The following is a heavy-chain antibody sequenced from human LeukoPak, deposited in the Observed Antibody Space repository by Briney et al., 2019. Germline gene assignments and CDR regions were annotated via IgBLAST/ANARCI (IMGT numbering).Heavy chain of an antibody. Sequence: GGSLRLSCEASGFTFSRFAMSWVRQAPGKGLEWVSYISSSGSTIYYADSVKGRFTIPRDNAKNSLYLQMNSLRAEDTAVYYCARASAVATSPFDYWGQGTLVTVSS. CDR1: GFTFSRFA. J-gene: IGHJ4*02. D-gene: IGHD5-12*01. CDR2: ISSSGSTI. V-gene: IGHV3-48*03. CDR3: ARASAVATSPFDY.